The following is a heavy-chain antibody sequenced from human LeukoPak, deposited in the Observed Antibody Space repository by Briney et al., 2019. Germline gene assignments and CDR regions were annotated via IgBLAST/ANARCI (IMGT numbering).Heavy chain of an antibody. CDR3: AGYHWNSGVVY. V-gene: IGHV3-11*01. CDR1: GFTSSDYA. CDR2: ISRSGDTI. D-gene: IGHD1-7*01. J-gene: IGHJ4*02. Sequence: GGSLRLSCAASGFTSSDYAMSWIRQAPGQGLEWVSYISRSGDTIDYADSVKGRFSISRDNAKNSLYLQMNSLRAEDTAVYYCAGYHWNSGVVYWGQGSLVTVS.